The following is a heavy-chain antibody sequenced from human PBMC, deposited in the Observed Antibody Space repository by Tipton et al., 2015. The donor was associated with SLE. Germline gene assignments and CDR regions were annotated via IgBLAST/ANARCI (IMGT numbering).Heavy chain of an antibody. CDR3: ASLRYGDYFDY. D-gene: IGHD4-17*01. CDR1: GGSFSGYY. J-gene: IGHJ4*02. CDR2: INHSGST. V-gene: IGHV4-34*09. Sequence: TLSLTCAVYGGSFSGYYWSWIRQPPGKGLEWIGEINHSGSTNYNPSLKSRVTISVDTSKNQFSLKLSSVTAADTAVYYCASLRYGDYFDYWGQGTLVTVSS.